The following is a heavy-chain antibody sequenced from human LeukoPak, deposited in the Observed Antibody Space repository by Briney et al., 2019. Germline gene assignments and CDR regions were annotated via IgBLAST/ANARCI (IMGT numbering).Heavy chain of an antibody. CDR1: GFTFIHYA. V-gene: IGHV3-64D*06. CDR2: ISTDGGRT. J-gene: IGHJ4*02. CDR3: VKDQVTSMVNKDFDH. Sequence: GGSLRLSCSASGFTFIHYAMNWVRQAPGKGPEYVSSISTDGGRTYYADSVEGRFTISRDNSKNTLYLQMTSLRTEDSAVYYCVKDQVTSMVNKDFDHWGRGTLVTVSS. D-gene: IGHD5-18*01.